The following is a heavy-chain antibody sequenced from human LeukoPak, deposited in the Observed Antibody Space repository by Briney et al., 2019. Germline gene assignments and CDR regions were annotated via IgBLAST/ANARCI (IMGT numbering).Heavy chain of an antibody. J-gene: IGHJ6*02. CDR1: GFTFSSYA. D-gene: IGHD3-22*01. V-gene: IGHV3-30-3*01. Sequence: PGRSLRLSCAASGFTFSSYAVHWVRQAPGKGLEWVAVISYDGSNKYYADSVKGRFTISRDNSKNTLYLQMNSLRAEDTAVYYCAREPIVVVITSYYYYGMDVWGQGTTVTVSS. CDR2: ISYDGSNK. CDR3: AREPIVVVITSYYYYGMDV.